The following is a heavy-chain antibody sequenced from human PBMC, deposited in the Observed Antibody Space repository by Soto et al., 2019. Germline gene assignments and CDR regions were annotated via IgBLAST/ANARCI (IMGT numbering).Heavy chain of an antibody. CDR3: ARGIAVAGTCFDP. D-gene: IGHD6-19*01. Sequence: TSETLSLTCAVYGGSFSGYYWSWIRQPPGKGLEWIGEINHSGSTNYNPSLKSRVTISVDTSKNQFSLKLSSVTAADTAVYYCARGIAVAGTCFDPWGQGTLVTVSS. CDR2: INHSGST. J-gene: IGHJ5*02. CDR1: GGSFSGYY. V-gene: IGHV4-34*01.